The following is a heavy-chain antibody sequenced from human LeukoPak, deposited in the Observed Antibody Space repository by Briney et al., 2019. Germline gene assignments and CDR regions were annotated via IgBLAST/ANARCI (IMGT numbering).Heavy chain of an antibody. J-gene: IGHJ4*02. CDR3: ARERPPGDSSNWFLEGYFDI. CDR1: GGTFSSYA. D-gene: IGHD6-13*01. Sequence: SVKVSCKASGGTFSSYAITWVRQAPGQGLEWMGRIIPIFGTANYAQKFQGRVTITTDESTSTAYMELSTLRSDDTAVYYCARERPPGDSSNWFLEGYFDIWGQGTLVSLSS. V-gene: IGHV1-69*05. CDR2: IIPIFGTA.